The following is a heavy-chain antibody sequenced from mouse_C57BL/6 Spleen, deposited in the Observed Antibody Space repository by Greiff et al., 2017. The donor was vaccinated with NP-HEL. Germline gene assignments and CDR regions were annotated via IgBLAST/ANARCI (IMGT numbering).Heavy chain of an antibody. CDR3: ACMVTTRNFYAMDY. CDR1: GFSLTSYG. J-gene: IGHJ4*01. CDR2: IWSGGST. Sequence: QVQLKQSGPGLVQPSQSLSITCTVSGFSLTSYGVHWVRQSPGKGLEWLGVIWSGGSTDYNAAFISRLSISKDNSKSQVFFKMNSLQADDTAIYYCACMVTTRNFYAMDYWGQGTSVTVSS. V-gene: IGHV2-2*01. D-gene: IGHD2-2*01.